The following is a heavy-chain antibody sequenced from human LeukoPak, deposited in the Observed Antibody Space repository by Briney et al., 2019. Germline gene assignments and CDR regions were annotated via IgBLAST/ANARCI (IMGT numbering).Heavy chain of an antibody. J-gene: IGHJ3*02. CDR2: IKQDGSEK. V-gene: IGHV3-7*01. CDR3: ARVGAVGGVFRAFDI. Sequence: GGSLRLSCAASGFTFGNYWMNWVRQAPGEGLEWVANIKQDGSEKYYVDSVKGRFTISRDNAKNSLYLQMNSLRAEDTAVYYCARVGAVGGVFRAFDIWGQGTMVTVSS. D-gene: IGHD3-16*01. CDR1: GFTFGNYW.